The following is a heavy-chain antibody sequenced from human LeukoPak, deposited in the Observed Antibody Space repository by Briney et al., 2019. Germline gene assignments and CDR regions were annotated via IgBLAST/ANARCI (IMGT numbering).Heavy chain of an antibody. CDR2: IYYSGSS. V-gene: IGHV4-39*01. J-gene: IGHJ4*02. CDR1: GDSISGISYY. Sequence: SETLSLTCSVSGDSISGISYYWGWIRQPPGKGLEGIGKIYYSGSSYNNPSLESRVVISLDTSRHQFSLKLTSVTATDTAVYYCARQGAVGATGFDFWGQGILVTVSS. CDR3: ARQGAVGATGFDF. D-gene: IGHD1-26*01.